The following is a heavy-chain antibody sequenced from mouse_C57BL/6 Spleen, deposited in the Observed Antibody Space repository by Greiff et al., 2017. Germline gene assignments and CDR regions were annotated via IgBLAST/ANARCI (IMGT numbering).Heavy chain of an antibody. Sequence: VQLQQPGAELVRPGTSVKLSCKASGYTFTSYWMHWVKQRPGQGLEWIGVIDPSDSYTNYNQKFKGKATLTVDPSSSTAYMQLSSLTSEDSAVYYCARGGYSNYPNGYFDGWGTGTTVTVSS. V-gene: IGHV1-59*01. D-gene: IGHD2-5*01. CDR1: GYTFTSYW. CDR3: ARGGYSNYPNGYFDG. CDR2: IDPSDSYT. J-gene: IGHJ1*03.